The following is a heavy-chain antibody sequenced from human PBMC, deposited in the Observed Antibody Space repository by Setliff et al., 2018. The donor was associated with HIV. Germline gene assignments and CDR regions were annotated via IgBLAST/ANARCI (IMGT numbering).Heavy chain of an antibody. D-gene: IGHD3-10*01. CDR1: GASLQSYY. CDR3: ARSIHGGGSEPFDT. Sequence: SETLSLTCSVSGASLQSYYWSWIRQPAGKGLQWIGRIYYVGWSKYYPSLEDRVTMSVDTSNNQFSLSLRSVTAADTAIYYCARSIHGGGSEPFDTWGQGILVTVSS. CDR2: IYYVGWS. J-gene: IGHJ5*02. V-gene: IGHV4-4*07.